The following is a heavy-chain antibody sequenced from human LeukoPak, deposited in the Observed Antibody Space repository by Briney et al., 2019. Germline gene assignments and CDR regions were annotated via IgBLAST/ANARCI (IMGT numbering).Heavy chain of an antibody. CDR2: ISGSGGST. Sequence: AGGSLRLSCAASGFTFSSYAMSWVRQAPGKGLEWVSAISGSGGSTYYADSVKGRFTISRDNSKNTLYLQMNSLRAEDTAVYYCAKAARVSGVRGVSSYGMDVWGQGTTVTVSS. CDR3: AKAARVSGVRGVSSYGMDV. CDR1: GFTFSSYA. D-gene: IGHD3-10*01. J-gene: IGHJ6*02. V-gene: IGHV3-23*01.